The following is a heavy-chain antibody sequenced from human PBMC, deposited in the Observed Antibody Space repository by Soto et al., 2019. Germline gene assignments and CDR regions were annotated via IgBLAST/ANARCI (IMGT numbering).Heavy chain of an antibody. V-gene: IGHV4-4*02. Sequence: SETLSLTCAVSGGSISSSNWWSWVRQPPGKGLEWIGEIYHSGSTNYNPSLKSRVTISVDKSKNQFSLKLSSVTAADTAVYYCARDGEDIVPLKPKPIDYWGQGTLVTVSS. CDR3: ARDGEDIVPLKPKPIDY. J-gene: IGHJ4*02. D-gene: IGHD2-15*01. CDR1: GGSISSSNW. CDR2: IYHSGST.